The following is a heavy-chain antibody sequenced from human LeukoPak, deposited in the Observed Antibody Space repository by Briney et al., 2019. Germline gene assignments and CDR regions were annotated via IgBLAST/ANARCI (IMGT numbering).Heavy chain of an antibody. CDR2: IYYSGST. Sequence: SETLSLTCTVSGGSISSYYWSWIRQPPGKGLEWIGYIYYSGSTSYNPSLKSRVTISVDTSKNQFSLKLSSVTAADTAVYYCAREGFGDFWSGPTTLRWFDPWGQGTLVTVSS. D-gene: IGHD3-3*01. V-gene: IGHV4-59*01. CDR3: AREGFGDFWSGPTTLRWFDP. J-gene: IGHJ5*02. CDR1: GGSISSYY.